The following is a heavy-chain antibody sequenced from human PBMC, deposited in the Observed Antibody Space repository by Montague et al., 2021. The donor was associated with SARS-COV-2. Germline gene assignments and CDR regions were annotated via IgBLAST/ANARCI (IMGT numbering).Heavy chain of an antibody. CDR3: ARDITLGMDV. CDR1: GYSISSGYY. Sequence: SETLSLTCIVYGYSISSGYYWGWVRQTPGKGLEWLGFIGYSGSTYYNPSLKTRVTMSLDTSKNQFSLKLTSVTAADTALYYCARDITLGMDVWGRGTTVTVSS. V-gene: IGHV4-38-2*02. J-gene: IGHJ6*02. CDR2: IGYSGST.